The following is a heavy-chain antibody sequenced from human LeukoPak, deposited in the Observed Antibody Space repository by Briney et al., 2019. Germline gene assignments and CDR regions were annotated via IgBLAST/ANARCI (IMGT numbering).Heavy chain of an antibody. D-gene: IGHD2-15*01. CDR1: GGSIVSSAYF. CDR2: MDYSGNT. Sequence: SETLSLTCTVSGGSIVSSAYFWGWIRQPPGKGLEWIGTMDYSGNTYYNPSLKSRVTISVDRSKNQFSLKLSSVTAADTAVYYCARAVGASGLMDVWGQGTTVTVSS. V-gene: IGHV4-39*07. J-gene: IGHJ6*02. CDR3: ARAVGASGLMDV.